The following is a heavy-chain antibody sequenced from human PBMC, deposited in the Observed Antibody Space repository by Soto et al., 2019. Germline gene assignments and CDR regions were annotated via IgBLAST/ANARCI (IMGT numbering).Heavy chain of an antibody. CDR2: IYEGGTT. J-gene: IGHJ4*02. V-gene: IGHV3-53*01. D-gene: IGHD4-17*01. Sequence: EVPLVESGGGLIQPGGSLRLSCAASGFTVSSNYMTWVRQAPGKGLEWVSVIYEGGTTYYADSVKGRFTISRDNSKNTLYLQMNSLRPEDSAVYYCTREVHDYGDYGYWGQGTLVTVSS. CDR1: GFTVSSNY. CDR3: TREVHDYGDYGY.